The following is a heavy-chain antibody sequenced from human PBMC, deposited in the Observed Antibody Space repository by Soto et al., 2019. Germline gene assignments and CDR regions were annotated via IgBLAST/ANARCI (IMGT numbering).Heavy chain of an antibody. D-gene: IGHD6-13*01. Sequence: EVQLVESGGGLVQPGGSLRLSCSVSGFTFNSAWMSWVRQAPGKGLEWVVNINQDGNEKFYVDSVMGRFTISRDNAKNSLFLKMNSLRVEDKDVYYCASKPVADHYFDYWGRGTLVTVSS. V-gene: IGHV3-7*01. CDR3: ASKPVADHYFDY. CDR2: INQDGNEK. J-gene: IGHJ4*02. CDR1: GFTFNSAW.